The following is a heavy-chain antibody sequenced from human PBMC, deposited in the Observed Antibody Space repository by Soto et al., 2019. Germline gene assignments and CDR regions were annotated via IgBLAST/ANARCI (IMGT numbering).Heavy chain of an antibody. CDR1: GFTFSSYG. J-gene: IGHJ6*02. CDR2: ISYDGSNK. CDR3: AKDLADYYDYGMDV. V-gene: IGHV3-30*18. Sequence: QVQLVESGGGVVQPGRSLRLSCAASGFTFSSYGMHWVRQAPGKGLEWVAVISYDGSNKYYADSVKGRFTISRDNSKNTLYLQMNSLRAEDTAVYYCAKDLADYYDYGMDVWGQGTTVTVSS.